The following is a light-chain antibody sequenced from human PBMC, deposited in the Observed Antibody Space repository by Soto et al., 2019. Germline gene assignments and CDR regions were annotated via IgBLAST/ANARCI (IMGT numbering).Light chain of an antibody. CDR3: QQLTNFRFT. V-gene: IGKV1-39*01. CDR1: QNIGRN. J-gene: IGKJ2*01. CDR2: TAS. Sequence: IQMTQSPSSLSASVGDRVTITCRASQNIGRNLNWYQQKPGEAPELLIYTASNLQSGVPSRFSGSGSGTDFALTISSLQPEDSATYYCQQLTNFRFTFGQGTKLDIK.